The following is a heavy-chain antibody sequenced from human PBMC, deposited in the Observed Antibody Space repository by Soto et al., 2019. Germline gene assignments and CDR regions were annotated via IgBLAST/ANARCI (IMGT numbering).Heavy chain of an antibody. CDR2: IYWDDDK. D-gene: IGHD2-15*01. J-gene: IGHJ4*02. Sequence: QITLKESGPTLVKPTQTLTLTCTFSGFSLSTSGVGVGWIRQPPGKALEWLALIYWDDDKRYSPSLKSRRTTTKATSKTQAVLTMTNMDPVDTATYYCAHRPSYCSGGSCYSGFDYWGQGTLVTVSS. CDR3: AHRPSYCSGGSCYSGFDY. V-gene: IGHV2-5*02. CDR1: GFSLSTSGVG.